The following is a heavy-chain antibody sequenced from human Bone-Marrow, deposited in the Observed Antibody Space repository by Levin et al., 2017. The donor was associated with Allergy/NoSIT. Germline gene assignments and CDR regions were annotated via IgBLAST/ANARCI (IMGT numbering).Heavy chain of an antibody. D-gene: IGHD3-10*01. J-gene: IGHJ6*02. Sequence: GSLRLSCTVSGGSVSSYYWSWVRQTPGKGLEWIGYIHFSGSTHYNPSLQSRVTISADTSNNQFSLHLNSVTAADTAVYYCARGHRGFGFYYYGLDVWGQGTTVTVS. V-gene: IGHV4-59*02. CDR2: IHFSGST. CDR3: ARGHRGFGFYYYGLDV. CDR1: GGSVSSYY.